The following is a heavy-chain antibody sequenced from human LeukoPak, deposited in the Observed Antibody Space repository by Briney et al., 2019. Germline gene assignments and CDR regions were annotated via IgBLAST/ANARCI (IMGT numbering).Heavy chain of an antibody. D-gene: IGHD2-2*01. V-gene: IGHV3-11*04. CDR3: ARDPDPVGYCSSTSCYDRIDYFDY. Sequence: GGSLRLSCAASGFTFSDYYMSWIRQAPGKGLEWVSYISSSGSTIYYADSVKGRFTISRDNAKSSLYLQMNSLRAEDTAVYYCARDPDPVGYCSSTSCYDRIDYFDYWGQGTLVTVSS. CDR1: GFTFSDYY. CDR2: ISSSGSTI. J-gene: IGHJ4*02.